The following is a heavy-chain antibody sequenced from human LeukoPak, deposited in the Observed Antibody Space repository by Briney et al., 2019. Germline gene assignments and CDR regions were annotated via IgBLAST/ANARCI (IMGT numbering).Heavy chain of an antibody. CDR1: GFTFSDYY. Sequence: TGGSLRLSCAASGFTFSDYYMSWIRQAPGKGLEWVSYISSSSSYTNYADSAKGRFTISRDNAKNSLYLQMNSLRAEDTAVYYCARAGTNFDYWGQGTLVTVSS. V-gene: IGHV3-11*06. J-gene: IGHJ4*02. CDR2: ISSSSSYT. CDR3: ARAGTNFDY.